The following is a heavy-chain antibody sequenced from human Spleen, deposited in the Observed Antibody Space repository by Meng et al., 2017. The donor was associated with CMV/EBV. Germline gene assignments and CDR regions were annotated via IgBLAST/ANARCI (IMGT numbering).Heavy chain of an antibody. CDR3: ARAGAAVTTHFDF. D-gene: IGHD4-17*01. Sequence: QVTLVQSGAEVKKPGAFVKVSCKASGYTFTDTYKLWGRKAPGQGLEWVGWVSAENGDTDYGQKFQGRVTVTADTFTNTAYMEVRSLRCDDSAIYYCARAGAAVTTHFDFWGQGTLVTVSS. V-gene: IGHV1-18*01. CDR2: VSAENGDT. J-gene: IGHJ4*02. CDR1: GYTFTDTY.